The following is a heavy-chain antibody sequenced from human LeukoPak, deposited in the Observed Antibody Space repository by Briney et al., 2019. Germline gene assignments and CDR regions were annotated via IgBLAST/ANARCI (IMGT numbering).Heavy chain of an antibody. Sequence: ASVKVSCKASGGTFSSYGISWVRQAPGQGLEWMGWISAYNGNTNYAQKLQGRVTMTTDTSTSTAYMELRSLRSDDTAVYYCARVFSSGWSRWFDPWGQGTLVTVSS. CDR2: ISAYNGNT. J-gene: IGHJ5*02. V-gene: IGHV1-18*01. CDR1: GGTFSSYG. CDR3: ARVFSSGWSRWFDP. D-gene: IGHD6-19*01.